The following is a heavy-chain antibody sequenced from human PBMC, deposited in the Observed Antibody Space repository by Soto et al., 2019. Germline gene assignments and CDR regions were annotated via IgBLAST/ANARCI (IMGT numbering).Heavy chain of an antibody. V-gene: IGHV1-24*01. J-gene: IGHJ6*02. CDR1: GYTLTELS. Sequence: ASGKVSCKVSGYTLTELSMHWVRQAPGKGLEWMGGFDPEDGETIYAQKFQGRVTMTEDTSTDTAYMELSSLRSEDTAVYYCATSIEAPWELLRYYYYAMYVWGQGTTLTVSS. CDR3: ATSIEAPWELLRYYYYAMYV. D-gene: IGHD1-26*01. CDR2: FDPEDGET.